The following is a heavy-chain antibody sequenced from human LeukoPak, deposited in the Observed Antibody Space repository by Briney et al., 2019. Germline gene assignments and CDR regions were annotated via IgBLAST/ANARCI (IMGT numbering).Heavy chain of an antibody. V-gene: IGHV1-3*03. D-gene: IGHD3-10*01. CDR1: GYTFSSYS. CDR3: ARDIRLAGSGTYYTNLPDY. CDR2: INTGNGNT. Sequence: ASVKVSCKAFGYTFSSYSIHWVRQAPGQRLEWMGWINTGNGNTKYSQGFQGRVTINRDTSASTAYMELSSLRTEDTAVYYCARDIRLAGSGTYYTNLPDYWGQGTLVTVSS. J-gene: IGHJ4*02.